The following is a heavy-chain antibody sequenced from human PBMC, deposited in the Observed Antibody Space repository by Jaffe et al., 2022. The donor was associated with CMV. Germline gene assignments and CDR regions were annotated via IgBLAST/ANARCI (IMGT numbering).Heavy chain of an antibody. Sequence: QLQLQESGPGLVKPSETLSLTCTVSGGSISSSSYYWGWIRQPPGKGLEWIGSIYYSGSTYYNPSLKSRVTISVDTSKNQFSLKLSSVTAADTAVYYCAKRWYYYYYMDVWGKGTTVTVSS. D-gene: IGHD2-15*01. CDR2: IYYSGST. J-gene: IGHJ6*03. CDR1: GGSISSSSYY. V-gene: IGHV4-39*01. CDR3: AKRWYYYYYMDV.